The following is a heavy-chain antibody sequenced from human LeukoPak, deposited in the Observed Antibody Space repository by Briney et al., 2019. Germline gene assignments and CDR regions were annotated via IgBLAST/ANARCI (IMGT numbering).Heavy chain of an antibody. Sequence: PERSLRLSCAASGFTFSSYAMHWVRQSPGKGLDWVAVISFDGTTKYYADSVKGRFTISRDNSKNTLYLQMDSLRPDDTAVYYCARDKDDSRFFDYWGQGTLVTVSS. CDR3: ARDKDDSRFFDY. V-gene: IGHV3-30*04. J-gene: IGHJ4*02. CDR1: GFTFSSYA. CDR2: ISFDGTTK. D-gene: IGHD6-13*01.